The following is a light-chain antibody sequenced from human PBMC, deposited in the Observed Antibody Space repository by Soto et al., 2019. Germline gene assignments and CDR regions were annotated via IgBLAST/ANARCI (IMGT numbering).Light chain of an antibody. CDR2: LGF. CDR3: MQALQTTYT. CDR1: QMLLHSNGNYF. J-gene: IGKJ5*01. Sequence: EIVMTQSPPSLTVTPGEPSAISCRSSQMLLHSNGNYFLDWYLQKQGQSPQXLIYLGFNRASGVPDRVSGSVAGTDGTMKISRVEEEDGGVYYCMQALQTTYTFGQGTRLEIK. V-gene: IGKV2-28*01.